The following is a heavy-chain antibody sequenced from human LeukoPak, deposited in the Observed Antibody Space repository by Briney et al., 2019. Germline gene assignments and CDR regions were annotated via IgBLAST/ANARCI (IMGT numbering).Heavy chain of an antibody. D-gene: IGHD3-22*01. V-gene: IGHV3-21*01. CDR1: GFTFSSYS. CDR2: LFSSSTYK. Sequence: GGSLRLSCAASGFTFSSYSMNWVRLAPGKGLEWVSSLFSSSTYKYYADSVKGRFTISRDNAKNSLYLQMNSLRGEDTAVYYCARMDDSSGYAFDIWGQGTMVTVSS. CDR3: ARMDDSSGYAFDI. J-gene: IGHJ3*02.